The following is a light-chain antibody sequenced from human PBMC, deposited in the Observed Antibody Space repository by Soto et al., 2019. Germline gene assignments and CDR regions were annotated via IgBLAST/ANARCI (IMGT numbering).Light chain of an antibody. V-gene: IGKV3-15*01. CDR3: QQYNNWPPVYT. CDR2: GAS. J-gene: IGKJ2*01. CDR1: QSVSSN. Sequence: EIVMTQSPATLSVSPGERATLSCRASQSVSSNLAWYQQKPGQAPRLHIYGASTRATGIPARFSGSWSGTEFTLTISSLQAEDFAVYYCQQYNNWPPVYTFGQGTKLEIK.